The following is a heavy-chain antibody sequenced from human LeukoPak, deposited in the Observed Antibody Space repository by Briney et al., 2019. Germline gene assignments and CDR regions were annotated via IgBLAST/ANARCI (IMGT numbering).Heavy chain of an antibody. D-gene: IGHD6-6*01. CDR3: ARDLLPPVSSSSHWFDP. J-gene: IGHJ5*02. CDR2: IYISGST. CDR1: GDSISSGSYY. V-gene: IGHV4-61*02. Sequence: PSETLSLTCTVSGDSISSGSYYWSWIRQPAGKGLEWIGRIYISGSTNYNPSLKSRVTISVDTSKNQFSLNLTSVTAADTAVYYCARDLLPPVSSSSHWFDPWGQGTLVTVSS.